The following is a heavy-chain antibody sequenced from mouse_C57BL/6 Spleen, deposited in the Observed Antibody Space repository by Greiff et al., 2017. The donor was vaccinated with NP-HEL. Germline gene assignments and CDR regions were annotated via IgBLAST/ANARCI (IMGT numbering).Heavy chain of an antibody. CDR3: ARSHITTVVAPNY. CDR1: GYTFTSYW. J-gene: IGHJ2*01. V-gene: IGHV1-64*01. Sequence: QVQLQQSGAELVKPGASVKLSCKASGYTFTSYWMHWVKQRPGQGLEWIGMIHPNSGSTNYNEKFKSKATLTVDKSSSTAYMQLSSLTSEDSAVYYCARSHITTVVAPNYWGQGTTLTVSS. D-gene: IGHD1-1*01. CDR2: IHPNSGST.